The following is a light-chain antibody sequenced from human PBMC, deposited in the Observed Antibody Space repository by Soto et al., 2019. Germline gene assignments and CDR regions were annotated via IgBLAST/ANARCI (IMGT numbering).Light chain of an antibody. CDR3: QQSYITPYT. CDR2: AAS. J-gene: IGKJ2*01. Sequence: DIQMTQSPSSLSASVGDTVTITCRASQSISVHLNWYQQKGGKVPKLLIYAASNLYSGVPSRFSGSGSEPDFALTISSLQPEDFGTYYCQQSYITPYTFGQGTRLAIK. V-gene: IGKV1-39*01. CDR1: QSISVH.